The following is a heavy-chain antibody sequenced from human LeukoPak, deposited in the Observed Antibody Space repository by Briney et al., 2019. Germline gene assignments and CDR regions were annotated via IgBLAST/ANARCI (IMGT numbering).Heavy chain of an antibody. CDR1: GYTFTSYG. V-gene: IGHV1-18*01. CDR2: ISAYNGNT. CDR3: ARDGYCSGGSCYLTTGDY. Sequence: ASVKVSCKASGYTFTSYGISWVRQAPGQGLEWMGWISAYNGNTNYAQRLQGRVTMTTDTSTSTAYMELRSLRSDDTAVYYCARDGYCSGGSCYLTTGDYWGQGTLVTVSS. D-gene: IGHD2-15*01. J-gene: IGHJ4*02.